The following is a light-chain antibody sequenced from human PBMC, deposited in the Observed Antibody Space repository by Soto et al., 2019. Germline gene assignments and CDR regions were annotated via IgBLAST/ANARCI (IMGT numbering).Light chain of an antibody. J-gene: IGKJ4*01. CDR2: AAY. Sequence: DIQMTQAPSSLSASVGDRVTITCRARQDISTYLAWYQQKPAKVPKLLISAAYTLQSGVPPRFSGSGSGTDFTLTISSLQPEDVATYYCQKYDNAPLTFGGGTKVEIK. CDR3: QKYDNAPLT. V-gene: IGKV1-27*01. CDR1: QDISTY.